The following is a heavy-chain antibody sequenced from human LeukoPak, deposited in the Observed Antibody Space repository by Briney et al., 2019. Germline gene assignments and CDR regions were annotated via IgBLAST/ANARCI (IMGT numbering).Heavy chain of an antibody. D-gene: IGHD3-9*01. CDR1: GFTFSTYG. CDR3: VKGNDNSYHYYFDC. J-gene: IGHJ4*02. Sequence: PGGSLRLSCAASGFTFSTYGMHWVRQAPGKGLEWVSGLSGSGGSTYYADSVKGRFTISRDNSKNTLYLRMDSLRDEDTAVYYCVKGNDNSYHYYFDCWGQGNLVTVSS. V-gene: IGHV3-23*01. CDR2: LSGSGGST.